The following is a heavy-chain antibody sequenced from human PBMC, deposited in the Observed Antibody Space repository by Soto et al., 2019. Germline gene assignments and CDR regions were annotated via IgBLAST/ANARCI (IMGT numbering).Heavy chain of an antibody. J-gene: IGHJ5*02. CDR2: TSAYNGNT. D-gene: IGHD6-13*01. V-gene: IGHV1-18*01. Sequence: ASVKVSCKASGYTFTSYGISWVQQAPGQGLEWMGWTSAYNGNTNYAQKLQGRVTMTTDTSTSTAYMELRSLRSDDTAVYYCARAGIAAAGKNNWFDPWGQGTLVTVSS. CDR3: ARAGIAAAGKNNWFDP. CDR1: GYTFTSYG.